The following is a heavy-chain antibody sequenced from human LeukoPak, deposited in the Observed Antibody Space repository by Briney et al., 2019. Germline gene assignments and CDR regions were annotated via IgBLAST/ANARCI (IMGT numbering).Heavy chain of an antibody. CDR3: ARDVGSAPLFYFDY. CDR2: IWYDGSNK. J-gene: IGHJ4*02. V-gene: IGHV3-33*01. Sequence: AGRSLRLSCAASGFTFSSYGMHWVRQAPGKGLEWVAVIWYDGSNKYYADSVKGRLTISRDNSKNTLYLQMNSLRAEDTAVYYCARDVGSAPLFYFDYWGQGTLVTVSS. D-gene: IGHD1-26*01. CDR1: GFTFSSYG.